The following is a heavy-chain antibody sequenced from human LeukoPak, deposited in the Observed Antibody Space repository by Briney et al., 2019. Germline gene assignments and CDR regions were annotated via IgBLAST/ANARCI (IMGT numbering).Heavy chain of an antibody. CDR1: GYTFTSYD. CDR2: MNPNSGNT. CDR3: ARVVRLASGSYYPRY. J-gene: IGHJ4*02. D-gene: IGHD3-10*01. V-gene: IGHV1-8*01. Sequence: ASVKVSCKASGYTFTSYDINWVRQATGQGLEWMGWMNPNSGNTGYAQKFQGRVTMTRNTSISTAYMELSSLRSVDTAVYYCARVVRLASGSYYPRYWGQGTLVTVSS.